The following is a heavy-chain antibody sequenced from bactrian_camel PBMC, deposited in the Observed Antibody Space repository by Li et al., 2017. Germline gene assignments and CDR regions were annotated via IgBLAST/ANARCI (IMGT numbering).Heavy chain of an antibody. V-gene: IGHV3S55*01. D-gene: IGHD6*01. Sequence: VQLVESGGGSVQAGGSLRLSCAASQLPSSTYCMGWFRQGPGKEREGVAACDTDGSSSYKDSVKGRFTISKDNAKNTLYLEMNNLKPEDTGMYYCALVRACTVVGGTIYDYNGMDSWGKGTQVTVS. J-gene: IGHJ7*01. CDR2: CDTDGSS. CDR1: QLPSSTYC.